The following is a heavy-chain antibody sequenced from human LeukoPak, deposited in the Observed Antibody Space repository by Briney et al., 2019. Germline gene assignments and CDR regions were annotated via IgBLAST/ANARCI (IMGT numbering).Heavy chain of an antibody. J-gene: IGHJ4*02. CDR1: GFTFSYYG. Sequence: GRSLRLSCAASGFTFSYYGMHWVRQAPGKGLEWVAFIRYDGSNKYYADSVKGRFTISRDNSKNTLYLQMNSLRAEDTAVYYCAKHLACGSMSCPPFDNWGQGTLVTVSS. D-gene: IGHD2-2*01. CDR3: AKHLACGSMSCPPFDN. V-gene: IGHV3-30*02. CDR2: IRYDGSNK.